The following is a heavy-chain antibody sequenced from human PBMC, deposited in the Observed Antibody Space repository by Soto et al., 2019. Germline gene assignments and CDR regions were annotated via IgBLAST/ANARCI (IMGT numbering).Heavy chain of an antibody. J-gene: IGHJ5*02. V-gene: IGHV1-18*04. CDR3: VRDYSSFPDT. CDR2: ITPFNGNT. Sequence: QIQLVQSGPESKKPGASVKVSCQTSGYNFISYGLSWVRQAPGQGLEWMGWITPFNGNTNYPQRFRGKITMTTDTATKTGYLELRNLKSDDTAVYYCVRDYSSFPDTWGQGTLVTVSS. CDR1: GYNFISYG. D-gene: IGHD4-4*01.